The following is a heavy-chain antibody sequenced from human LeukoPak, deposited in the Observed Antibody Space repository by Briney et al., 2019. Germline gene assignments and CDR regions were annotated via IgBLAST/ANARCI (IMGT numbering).Heavy chain of an antibody. D-gene: IGHD2-15*01. CDR2: IASDGSST. J-gene: IGHJ4*02. CDR1: GFTFGSYW. Sequence: QTGGSLRLSCAASGFTFGSYWMNWVRQAPGKGLVWVSRIASDGSSTTYADFVKGRFSISRDNAKNTLYLQMNSLRVEDTAVYYCARGPPHGNDYWGQGTLVTVSS. CDR3: ARGPPHGNDY. V-gene: IGHV3-74*01.